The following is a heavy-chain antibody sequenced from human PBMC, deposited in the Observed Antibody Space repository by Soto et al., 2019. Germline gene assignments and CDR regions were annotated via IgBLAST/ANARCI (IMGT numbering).Heavy chain of an antibody. CDR2: ISGSGIST. Sequence: EVPLLESGGGLVQPGGSLRLSCAASGLTFSSYAMSCVRQAPGKGLEWVSGISGSGISTYYADSVKGRFTISRDNSKNTLYLQMNSLRAEDTAVYYCAKNSESSAYSSFDYWGQGTLVTVSS. CDR3: AKNSESSAYSSFDY. J-gene: IGHJ4*02. D-gene: IGHD3-22*01. V-gene: IGHV3-23*01. CDR1: GLTFSSYA.